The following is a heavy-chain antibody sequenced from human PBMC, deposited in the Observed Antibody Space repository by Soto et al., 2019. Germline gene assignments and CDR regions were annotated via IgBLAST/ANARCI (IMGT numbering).Heavy chain of an antibody. CDR1: GYSFANYT. V-gene: IGHV1-3*01. CDR3: ARGGGYYGSGAYYRGYFDH. Sequence: QVQLVQSGAEVKKPGASVTVSCKASGYSFANYTIHWVRQAPGQGLEWMGWLNPDTASTKFSPKFQGRVIITRDKSANTAFMQLTILTSEDTALSYCARGGGYYGSGAYYRGYFDHWGLGTLVAVSS. D-gene: IGHD3-10*01. CDR2: LNPDTAST. J-gene: IGHJ4*02.